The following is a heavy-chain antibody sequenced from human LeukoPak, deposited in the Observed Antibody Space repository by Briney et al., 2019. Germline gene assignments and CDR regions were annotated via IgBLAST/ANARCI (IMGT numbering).Heavy chain of an antibody. CDR3: AKDQSDSLYY. D-gene: IGHD2-21*02. Sequence: GGSLRLSCAASGFTFRTNAMHWGRQAPGKGLEWVAVIWNDGSNKFYVDSVKGRFTISRDNSENTLYLQMNSLRAEDTAVYYCAKDQSDSLYYWGQGTLVTVSS. CDR2: IWNDGSNK. CDR1: GFTFRTNA. V-gene: IGHV3-33*06. J-gene: IGHJ4*02.